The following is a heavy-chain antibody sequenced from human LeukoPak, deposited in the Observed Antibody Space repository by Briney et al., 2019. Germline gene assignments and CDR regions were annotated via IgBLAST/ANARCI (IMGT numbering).Heavy chain of an antibody. Sequence: GGSLRLSCAASGFTFSSYAMSWVRQAPGKGLEWVSAISGSGGSTYYADSVKGRFTISRDNPKNTLYLQMNSLRAEDTAVYYCAKGPSQDDFWSGSDYWGQGTLVSVSS. J-gene: IGHJ4*02. CDR3: AKGPSQDDFWSGSDY. V-gene: IGHV3-23*01. D-gene: IGHD3-3*01. CDR2: ISGSGGST. CDR1: GFTFSSYA.